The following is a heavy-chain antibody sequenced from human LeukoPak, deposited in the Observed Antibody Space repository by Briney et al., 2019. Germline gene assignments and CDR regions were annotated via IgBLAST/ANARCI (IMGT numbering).Heavy chain of an antibody. V-gene: IGHV4-59*08. J-gene: IGHJ3*02. Sequence: SETLSLTCTVSGGSMSPYHWSWIRQSPGKGPEWIGYNGGSTNYNPSLKSRVTILLDRSKNQFSLKLSSVTAADTAIYYCARGRGYGGNYLRSFDIWGQGTMVTVSS. D-gene: IGHD1-26*01. CDR1: GGSMSPYH. CDR2: NGGST. CDR3: ARGRGYGGNYLRSFDI.